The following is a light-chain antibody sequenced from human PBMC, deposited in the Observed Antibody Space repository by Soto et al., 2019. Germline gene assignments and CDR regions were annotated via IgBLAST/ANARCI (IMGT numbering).Light chain of an antibody. Sequence: EIVMTQSPATLSMSPGERATLSCRASQSISSDLSWYQQKPGEAPTLLIFDASSTRTGVPSRFIGSGSETDFTLTISSLQPEDFSAYYCQHFCNSYSWAFGQGTKVDIK. CDR3: QHFCNSYSWA. CDR1: QSISSD. J-gene: IGKJ1*01. V-gene: IGKV3-15*01. CDR2: DAS.